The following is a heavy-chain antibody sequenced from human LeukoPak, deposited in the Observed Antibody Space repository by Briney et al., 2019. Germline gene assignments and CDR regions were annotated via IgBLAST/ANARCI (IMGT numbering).Heavy chain of an antibody. V-gene: IGHV3-69-1*01. CDR2: INSIRTV. CDR3: ARSVEGSFDY. D-gene: IGHD6-19*01. Sequence: GGSLRLSCAASGFTVSSNYMSWVRQAPGKGLEWISYINSIRTVYYADSVEGRFTISRDNAKNSVYLQLNSLRVEDTAVYYCARSVEGSFDYWGQGTLVTVSS. CDR1: GFTVSSNY. J-gene: IGHJ4*02.